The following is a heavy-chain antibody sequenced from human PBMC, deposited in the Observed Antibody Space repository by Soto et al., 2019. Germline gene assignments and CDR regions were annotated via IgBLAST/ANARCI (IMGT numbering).Heavy chain of an antibody. J-gene: IGHJ5*02. CDR1: GFTFDDYA. D-gene: IGHD3-10*01. CDR3: AKTGAYYGSGSYLPLGWFDP. V-gene: IGHV3-9*01. Sequence: GGSLRLSCAASGFTFDDYAMHWVRQAPGKGLEWVSGISWNSGSIGYADSVKGRFTISRDNAKNSLYLQMNSLRAEDTALYYCAKTGAYYGSGSYLPLGWFDPWGQGTLVTVSS. CDR2: ISWNSGSI.